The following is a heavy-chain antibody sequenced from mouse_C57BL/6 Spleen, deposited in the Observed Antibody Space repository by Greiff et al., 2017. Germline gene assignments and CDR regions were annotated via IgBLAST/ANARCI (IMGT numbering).Heavy chain of an antibody. D-gene: IGHD2-3*01. Sequence: VQLQQSGPELVKPGASVTISCKASGYSFTGYYMHWVKQSPEKSLEWIGEINPSTGGTTYNQKFKAKATLTVDKSSSTAYMQLKSLTSDDAADYSCATIYDCYYAFYWCWGQGALVSVAA. V-gene: IGHV1-42*01. CDR1: GYSFTGYY. CDR2: INPSTGGT. CDR3: ATIYDCYYAFYWC. J-gene: IGHJ3*01.